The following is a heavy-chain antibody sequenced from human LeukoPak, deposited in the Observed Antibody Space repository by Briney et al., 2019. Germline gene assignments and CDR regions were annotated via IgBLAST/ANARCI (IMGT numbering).Heavy chain of an antibody. CDR3: ASDIVVPAALGY. D-gene: IGHD2-2*01. V-gene: IGHV1-69*05. Sequence: SVKVSCKASGGTFSSYAISWVRQAPGQGLEWMGGIIPIFGTANYAQKFQGRVTITTDESTSTAYMELSSLRSEDTAVYYCASDIVVPAALGYWGQGTLVTVSS. CDR2: IIPIFGTA. J-gene: IGHJ4*02. CDR1: GGTFSSYA.